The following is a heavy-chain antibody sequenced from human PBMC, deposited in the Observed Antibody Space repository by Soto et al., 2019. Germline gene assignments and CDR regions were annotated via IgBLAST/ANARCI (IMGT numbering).Heavy chain of an antibody. CDR3: AREYYGVLTGYYNDY. V-gene: IGHV3-74*01. D-gene: IGHD3-9*01. Sequence: EVQLVESGGGLVQSGGSLGLSCAASGFSFRSYWMHWVRQAPGKGLVWVARISSDGSSTTYADSAKGRFTISRDNAGNTLYRQMSSLRAEDTAVYYCAREYYGVLTGYYNDYWGQGTLVIVSS. CDR1: GFSFRSYW. CDR2: ISSDGSST. J-gene: IGHJ4*02.